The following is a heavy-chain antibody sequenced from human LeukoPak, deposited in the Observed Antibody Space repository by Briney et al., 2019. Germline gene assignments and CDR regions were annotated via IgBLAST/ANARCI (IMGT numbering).Heavy chain of an antibody. D-gene: IGHD6-13*01. CDR1: GYTLTELS. CDR2: FDPEDGET. J-gene: IGHJ4*02. Sequence: ASVKVSCKVSGYTLTELSMHWVRQAPGKGLEWMGGFDPEDGETIYAQKFQGRVTMTEDTSTDTAYMELSSLRSEDTAVYYCATYSSSWYYFDYWGQGTLATVSS. V-gene: IGHV1-24*01. CDR3: ATYSSSWYYFDY.